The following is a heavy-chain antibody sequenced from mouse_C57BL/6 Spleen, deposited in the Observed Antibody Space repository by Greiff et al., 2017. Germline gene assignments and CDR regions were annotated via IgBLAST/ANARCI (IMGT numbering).Heavy chain of an antibody. CDR1: GYTFTSYW. J-gene: IGHJ1*03. Sequence: QVQLQQPGAELVMPGASVKLSCKASGYTFTSYWMHWVKQRPGQGLEWIGEIDPSDSYTNYNQKVKGKSTLTVDKSSSTAYMQLSSLTSEDSAVYYCARDYYGSSYWYFDVWGTGTTVTVSS. D-gene: IGHD1-1*01. V-gene: IGHV1-69*01. CDR2: IDPSDSYT. CDR3: ARDYYGSSYWYFDV.